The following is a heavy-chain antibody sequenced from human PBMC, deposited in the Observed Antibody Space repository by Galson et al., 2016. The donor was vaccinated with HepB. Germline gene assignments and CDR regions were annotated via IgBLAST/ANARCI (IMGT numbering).Heavy chain of an antibody. CDR1: GDSVSRNSAA. V-gene: IGHV6-1*01. CDR3: AREEYSSGRPLNWYFDL. Sequence: CAISGDSVSRNSAAWNWIRQSPSRGLEWLGRTYYRSYTSKWYNDYAASVKSRVTINPDTSKNQMSLQLNSVTPEDTAVYYCAREEYSSGRPLNWYFDLWGPVTLVTVSS. D-gene: IGHD3-22*01. J-gene: IGHJ2*01. CDR2: TYYRSYTSKWYN.